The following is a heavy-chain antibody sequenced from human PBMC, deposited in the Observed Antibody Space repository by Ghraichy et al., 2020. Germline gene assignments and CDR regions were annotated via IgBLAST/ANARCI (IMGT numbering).Heavy chain of an antibody. V-gene: IGHV3-23*01. CDR3: ANRDIVVVPAAMPQLY. Sequence: GGSLRLSCAASGFTFSSYAMSRVRQAPGKGLEWVSAISGSGGSTYYADSVKGRFTISRDNSKNTLYLQMNSLRAEDTAVYYCANRDIVVVPAAMPQLYWGQGTLVTVSS. J-gene: IGHJ4*02. CDR2: ISGSGGST. CDR1: GFTFSSYA. D-gene: IGHD2-2*01.